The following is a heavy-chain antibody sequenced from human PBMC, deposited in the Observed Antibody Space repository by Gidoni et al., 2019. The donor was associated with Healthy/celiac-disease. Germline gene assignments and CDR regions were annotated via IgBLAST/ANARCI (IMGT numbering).Heavy chain of an antibody. D-gene: IGHD3-22*01. CDR1: GFTFSSYW. Sequence: EVQLVASGGGLVQPGGSLRLSCAASGFTFSSYWMSWVRQAPGKGLEWVANIKQDGSEKYYVDSVKGRFTISRDNAKNSLYLQMNSLRAEDTAVYYCAREGPGGYYDSSGFFDYWGQGTLVTVSS. J-gene: IGHJ4*02. CDR3: AREGPGGYYDSSGFFDY. V-gene: IGHV3-7*01. CDR2: IKQDGSEK.